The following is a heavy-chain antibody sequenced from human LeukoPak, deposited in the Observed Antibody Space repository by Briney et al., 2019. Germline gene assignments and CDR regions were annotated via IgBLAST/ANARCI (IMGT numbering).Heavy chain of an antibody. V-gene: IGHV3-73*01. J-gene: IGHJ4*02. CDR1: GFSFSGST. CDR2: IRSKTNNYAT. CDR3: TRQYYYGSRSYYNSDY. D-gene: IGHD3-10*01. Sequence: PGGSLKLSCAVSGFSFSGSTMHWVRQASGKGLEWVGRIRSKTNNYATAYVASVKGRFTISRDDSKKTAYLQMNSLKTEDTAVYYCTRQYYYGSRSYYNSDYWGQGTLVTVSS.